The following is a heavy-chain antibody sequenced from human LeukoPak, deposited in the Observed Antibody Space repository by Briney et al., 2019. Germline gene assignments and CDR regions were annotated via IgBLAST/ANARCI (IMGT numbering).Heavy chain of an antibody. CDR1: GYTFTSYG. V-gene: IGHV1-18*01. D-gene: IGHD5-24*01. CDR3: ARDRDERDGYAY. J-gene: IGHJ4*02. CDR2: ISAYNGNT. Sequence: GASVKVSCKASGYTFTSYGICWVRQAPGQGLEWMGWISAYNGNTNYAQKFQGRVTMTTDTSTSTAYMELRSLRSDDTAVYCCARDRDERDGYAYWGQGTLVTVSS.